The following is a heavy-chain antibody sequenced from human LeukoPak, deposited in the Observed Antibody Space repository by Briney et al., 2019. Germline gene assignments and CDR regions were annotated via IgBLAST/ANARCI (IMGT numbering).Heavy chain of an antibody. CDR2: IRYSGSRK. J-gene: IGHJ4*02. CDR1: GFVFDNYG. CDR3: VRDWGYYGSGSYIFDY. D-gene: IGHD3-10*01. Sequence: TGGSLSLSCVPSGFVFDNYGMDWVRQAPGLGREWVAFIRYSGSRKYYADSVKGRFTISRDNSRNTLYLEMSSLRADDTAVYYCVRDWGYYGSGSYIFDYWGQGTLVTVSS. V-gene: IGHV3-30*02.